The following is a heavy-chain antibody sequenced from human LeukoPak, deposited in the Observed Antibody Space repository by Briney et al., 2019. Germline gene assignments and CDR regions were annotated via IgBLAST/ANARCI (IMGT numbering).Heavy chain of an antibody. D-gene: IGHD3-22*01. CDR1: GFTFSIFG. Sequence: GGSLRLSCAASGFTFSIFGMHWVRQAPGKGLVWVSRINGDGSSTSYADSVKGRFTISRDNAKNTLYLQMNGLRAEDTAVYYCARDGDSSGYYVNFDYWGQGTLVTVSS. V-gene: IGHV3-74*01. J-gene: IGHJ4*02. CDR2: INGDGSST. CDR3: ARDGDSSGYYVNFDY.